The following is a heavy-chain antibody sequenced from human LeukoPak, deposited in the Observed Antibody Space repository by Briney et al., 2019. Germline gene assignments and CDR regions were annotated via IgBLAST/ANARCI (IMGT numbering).Heavy chain of an antibody. V-gene: IGHV4-59*08. D-gene: IGHD6-13*01. CDR2: IYYSGGT. CDR3: AFRNPTCLSSIWYRDAFDI. Sequence: SETLSLTCTVSGGSISSYYWSWIWQSPGKGLEWIGYIYYSGGTNYNPSLNSRVTISVDTSKNQFSLKLSSVTAADPAVYYCAFRNPTCLSSIWYRDAFDIWGQGTMVTVSS. CDR1: GGSISSYY. J-gene: IGHJ3*02.